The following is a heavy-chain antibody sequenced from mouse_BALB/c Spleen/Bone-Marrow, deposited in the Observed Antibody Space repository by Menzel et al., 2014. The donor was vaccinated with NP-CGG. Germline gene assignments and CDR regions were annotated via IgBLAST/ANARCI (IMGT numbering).Heavy chain of an antibody. J-gene: IGHJ2*01. CDR3: ARTGTKDYFDY. CDR2: KWAGGTT. D-gene: IGHD4-1*01. Sequence: VQVVESGPGLVAPSQSLSITCTVSGFSLTSYGVHWVRQPPGKGLEWLGVKWAGGTTSYNSALMSRLSISRDNSKSQVFLKMNSLQTDDTATYYCARTGTKDYFDYWGQGTTLTVSS. V-gene: IGHV2-9*02. CDR1: GFSLTSYG.